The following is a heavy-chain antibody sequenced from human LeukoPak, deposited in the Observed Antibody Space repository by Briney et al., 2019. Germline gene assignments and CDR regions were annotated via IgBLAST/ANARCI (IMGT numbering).Heavy chain of an antibody. CDR2: INHSGST. Sequence: SETLSLTCAVYGGSFSGYYWSWIRQPPGKGLEWIGEINHSGSTNYNPSLKSRVTISVDTSKNQFSLKLSSVTAADTAVYYCAREDLGRDIDYWGQGTLVTVPS. D-gene: IGHD2-15*01. J-gene: IGHJ4*02. CDR1: GGSFSGYY. CDR3: AREDLGRDIDY. V-gene: IGHV4-34*01.